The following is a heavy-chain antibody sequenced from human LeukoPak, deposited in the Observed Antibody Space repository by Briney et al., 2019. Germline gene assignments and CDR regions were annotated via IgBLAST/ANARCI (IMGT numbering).Heavy chain of an antibody. CDR2: ISSSGSTI. Sequence: GGSLRLSCAASGFTFSSYEMNWVRQAPGKGLEWVSYISSSGSTIYYADSVKGRFTISRDNSKNTLYLQMNSLRAEDTAVYYCARAKSSYGYFDYWGQGTLVTVSS. D-gene: IGHD5-18*01. CDR1: GFTFSSYE. V-gene: IGHV3-48*03. J-gene: IGHJ4*02. CDR3: ARAKSSYGYFDY.